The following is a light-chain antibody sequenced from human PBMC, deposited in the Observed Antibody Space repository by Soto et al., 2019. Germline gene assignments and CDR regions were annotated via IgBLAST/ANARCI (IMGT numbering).Light chain of an antibody. CDR3: QQYKSWPPYT. CDR1: QSVSSN. J-gene: IGKJ2*01. Sequence: EIVMTQSPATLSVSPGERATLSCRASQSVSSNLAWYQQKPGQAPRLLISGASTRATGIPGRFSGSGSGTEFTLTISSLQSEDFAVYYCQQYKSWPPYTFGQGTKLEIK. CDR2: GAS. V-gene: IGKV3-15*01.